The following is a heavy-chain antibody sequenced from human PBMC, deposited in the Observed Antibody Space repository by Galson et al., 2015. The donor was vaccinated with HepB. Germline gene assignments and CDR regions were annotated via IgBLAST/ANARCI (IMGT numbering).Heavy chain of an antibody. CDR2: ISSSSSTI. D-gene: IGHD4-17*01. Sequence: SLRLSCAASGFTFSSYSMNWVRQAPGKGLEWVSYISSSSSTIYYADSVKGRSTISRDNAKNSLYLQMNSLRAEDTAVYYCARDVLLRHGDVAFDIWGQGTMVTVSS. J-gene: IGHJ3*02. CDR3: ARDVLLRHGDVAFDI. CDR1: GFTFSSYS. V-gene: IGHV3-48*01.